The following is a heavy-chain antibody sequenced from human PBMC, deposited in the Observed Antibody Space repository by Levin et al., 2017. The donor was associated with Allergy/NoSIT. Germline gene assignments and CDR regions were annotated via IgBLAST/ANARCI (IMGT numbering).Heavy chain of an antibody. CDR3: ARGHPYGELDY. D-gene: IGHD3-10*01. CDR2: IYAGNGNT. Sequence: ASVKVSCKASGYTFTNHAMHWVRQAPGQGLEWMGWIYAGNGNTKYSQKFQGRLTITMDTSATTGYMELSSLRSEDVAVYYCARGHPYGELDYRGQGILVTVSS. CDR1: GYTFTNHA. V-gene: IGHV1-3*01. J-gene: IGHJ4*02.